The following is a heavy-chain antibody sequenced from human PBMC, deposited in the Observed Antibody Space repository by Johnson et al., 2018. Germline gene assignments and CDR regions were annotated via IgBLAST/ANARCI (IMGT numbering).Heavy chain of an antibody. D-gene: IGHD5-12*01. CDR3: ARAKRIVARYSEYSDYVPCDY. CDR1: GFMARSHG. V-gene: IGHV3-30*03. CDR2: ISYDGSKK. Sequence: QVQLVQSGGGVVQXGRSXRLXCAASGFMARSHGMHWVRQAPGKGLEWVAGISYDGSKKSYADSLKGRFTISRDSSRPTLYLEMNSLRGDDTAVYYCARAKRIVARYSEYSDYVPCDYWCQGTLVTVSS. J-gene: IGHJ4*02.